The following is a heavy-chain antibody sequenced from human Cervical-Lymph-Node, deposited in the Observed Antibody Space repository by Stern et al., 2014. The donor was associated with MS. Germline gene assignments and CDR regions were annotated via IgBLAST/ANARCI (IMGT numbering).Heavy chain of an antibody. CDR2: IYDSGTT. Sequence: VQLVESGPGLVKPSQTLSLTCTVSGGSINSGAYYWSWFRQHPGKGLEWIGYIYDSGTTYYNPSLKSRVTVSLDTSKNQFSLKLSSVTAADTAMYFCARIDIGESGVQHWGQGTLVTVSS. J-gene: IGHJ1*01. D-gene: IGHD2/OR15-2a*01. CDR1: GGSINSGAYY. CDR3: ARIDIGESGVQH. V-gene: IGHV4-31*03.